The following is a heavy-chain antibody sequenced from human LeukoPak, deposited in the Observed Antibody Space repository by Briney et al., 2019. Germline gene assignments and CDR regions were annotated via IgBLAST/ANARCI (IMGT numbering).Heavy chain of an antibody. Sequence: GGSVRLSCAASGFTVRSSYMSWVRQAPGKGLGWVTVIYSDSSTYYADSVKGRFTISRDNSKNTLYLQMNSLRAEDTAVYYCAKDPRLDPENFDYWGQGTLVTVSS. J-gene: IGHJ4*02. V-gene: IGHV3-53*01. D-gene: IGHD6-19*01. CDR1: GFTVRSSY. CDR2: IYSDSST. CDR3: AKDPRLDPENFDY.